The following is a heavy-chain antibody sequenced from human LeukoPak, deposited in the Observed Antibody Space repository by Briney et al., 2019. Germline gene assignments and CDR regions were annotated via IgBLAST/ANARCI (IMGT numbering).Heavy chain of an antibody. CDR3: ARLHRSGSGSYLWWFDP. CDR1: GYSISSGYY. Sequence: SETLSLTCTVSGYSISSGYYWGWIRQPPGKGLEWIGSIYYSGSTYYNPSLKSRVTISVDTSKNQFSLKLSSVTAADTAVYYCARLHRSGSGSYLWWFDPWGQGALVTVSS. CDR2: IYYSGST. J-gene: IGHJ5*02. D-gene: IGHD3-10*01. V-gene: IGHV4-38-2*02.